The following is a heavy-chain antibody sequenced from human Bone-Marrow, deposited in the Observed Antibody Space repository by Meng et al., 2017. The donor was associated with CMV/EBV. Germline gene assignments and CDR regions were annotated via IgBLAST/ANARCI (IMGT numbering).Heavy chain of an antibody. CDR3: ARLRSIAARAALDY. CDR1: GYSFTNYW. CDR2: IYPGDSDT. D-gene: IGHD6-6*01. J-gene: IGHJ4*02. V-gene: IGHV5-51*01. Sequence: GGSLRLSCKGSGYSFTNYWIAWVRQMPGKGLECMGIIYPGDSDTRYSPSFQGQVTISVDKSISTAYLQWSSLKASDTAMFYCARLRSIAARAALDYWGQGTLVTVSS.